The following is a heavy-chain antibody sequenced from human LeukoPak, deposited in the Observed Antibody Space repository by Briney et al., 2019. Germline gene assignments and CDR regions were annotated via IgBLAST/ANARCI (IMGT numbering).Heavy chain of an antibody. CDR2: IYYSGST. CDR3: ARGGLVAARAFDY. D-gene: IGHD6-6*01. J-gene: IGHJ4*02. V-gene: IGHV4-59*01. Sequence: SETLSLTCTVSGGSISSYYWSWIRQPPGKGLEWIGYIYYSGSTNYNPSLKSRVTISVDASENQFSLKLSSVTAADTAVYYCARGGLVAARAFDYWGQGTLVTVSS. CDR1: GGSISSYY.